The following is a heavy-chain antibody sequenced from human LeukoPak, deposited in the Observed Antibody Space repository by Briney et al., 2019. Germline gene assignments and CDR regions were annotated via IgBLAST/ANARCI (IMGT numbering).Heavy chain of an antibody. CDR1: GFTFSDYS. Sequence: GGSLRLSCAASGFTFSDYSMNWVRQAPGKGLEWVSAITSSGTTYYADSVKGRFTISRDNSQYTLYLQMNSLTAEDTALYYGAKRRSLIVTPGNYFDYWGLGTLVTVSS. CDR3: AKRRSLIVTPGNYFDY. J-gene: IGHJ4*02. D-gene: IGHD2-21*01. CDR2: ITSSGTT. V-gene: IGHV3-23*01.